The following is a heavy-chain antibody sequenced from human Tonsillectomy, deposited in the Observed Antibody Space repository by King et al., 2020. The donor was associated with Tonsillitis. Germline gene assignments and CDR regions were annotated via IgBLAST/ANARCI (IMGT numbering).Heavy chain of an antibody. V-gene: IGHV3-7*01. CDR2: INQDGSEK. J-gene: IGHJ4*02. CDR3: AKGARYPDY. Sequence: VQLVESGGGLVQPGGSLRLSCAVSGFTFSSAWMTWVRQAPGKGLDWVANINQDGSEKYYVDSVRGRFTISRDNAANLLYLQMNSLRAEETAVYYCAKGARYPDYWGQGTLVTVSS. D-gene: IGHD2-2*02. CDR1: GFTFSSAW.